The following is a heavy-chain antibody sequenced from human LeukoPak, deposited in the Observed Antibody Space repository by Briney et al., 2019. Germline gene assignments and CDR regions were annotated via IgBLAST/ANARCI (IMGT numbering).Heavy chain of an antibody. Sequence: PGGSLRLSCAASGFTFSSYEMNWVRQAPGKGLEWVSYISSSGSTIYYADSVKGRFTISRDNAKNSLYLQMSSLRAEDTAVYYCASLPTYSSSWYRNFYYYMDVWGKGTTVTVSS. V-gene: IGHV3-48*03. CDR2: ISSSGSTI. CDR3: ASLPTYSSSWYRNFYYYMDV. D-gene: IGHD6-13*01. CDR1: GFTFSSYE. J-gene: IGHJ6*03.